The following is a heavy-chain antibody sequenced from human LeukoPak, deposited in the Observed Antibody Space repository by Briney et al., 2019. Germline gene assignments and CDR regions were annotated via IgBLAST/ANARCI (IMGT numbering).Heavy chain of an antibody. CDR3: STDGTPKFEH. J-gene: IGHJ1*01. D-gene: IGHD3-16*01. CDR1: GVGFNYYG. Sequence: GGSLRLSCAASGVGFNYYGMVWVRQSPGKGLEWVATISYDERGKHYADSVQGRFTISRDNSKSVLYLQLDYLRPDDTAVYYCSTDGTPKFEHWGQGTLVTVSS. V-gene: IGHV3-30*03. CDR2: ISYDERGK.